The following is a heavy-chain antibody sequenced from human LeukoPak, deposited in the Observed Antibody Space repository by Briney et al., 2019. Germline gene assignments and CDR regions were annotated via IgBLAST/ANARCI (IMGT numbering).Heavy chain of an antibody. CDR3: ARGGLPIYYYYMDV. Sequence: ASVKVSCKASGYTFTCYFMHWVRLAPGQGLEWMGWINPNSGGTNYQCRVTMTRDTSISTAYMELSRLGSDDTAVYYCARGGLPIYYYYMDVWGKGTTVTVSS. V-gene: IGHV1-2*02. J-gene: IGHJ6*03. CDR1: GYTFTCYF. D-gene: IGHD4-11*01. CDR2: INPNSGGT.